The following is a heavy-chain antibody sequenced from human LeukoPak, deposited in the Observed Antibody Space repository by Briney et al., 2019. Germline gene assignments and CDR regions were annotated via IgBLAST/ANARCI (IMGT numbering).Heavy chain of an antibody. CDR2: INHSGST. D-gene: IGHD3-10*01. CDR1: GGSFSGYY. CDR3: ARGHYGSGSYYIPSNWFDP. J-gene: IGHJ5*02. V-gene: IGHV4-34*01. Sequence: SETLSLTCAVYGGSFSGYYWSWIRQPPGKGLEWIGEINHSGSTNYNPSLKRRVTISVDTSKNQFSLKLSSVTAADTAVYYCARGHYGSGSYYIPSNWFDPWGQGTLVTVSS.